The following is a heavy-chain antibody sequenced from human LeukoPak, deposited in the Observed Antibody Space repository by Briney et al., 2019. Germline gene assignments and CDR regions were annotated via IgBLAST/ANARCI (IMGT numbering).Heavy chain of an antibody. CDR2: ILYDGSKK. D-gene: IGHD1-26*01. CDR1: GFTFSSYE. V-gene: IGHV3-30*04. Sequence: GRSLRLSCAASGFTFSSYEMHWVRQAPGKGLEWVAFILYDGSKKYFADSVKGRFTISRDNSKNALYLQMNSLRAEDTAVYYCAREVSGSYFDYWGQGTLVTVSS. J-gene: IGHJ4*02. CDR3: AREVSGSYFDY.